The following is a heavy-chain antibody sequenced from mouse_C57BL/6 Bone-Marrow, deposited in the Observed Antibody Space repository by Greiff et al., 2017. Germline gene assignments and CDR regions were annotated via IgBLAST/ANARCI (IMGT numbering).Heavy chain of an antibody. D-gene: IGHD1-1*01. Sequence: VQLQQSGAELVRPGASVKLSCKASGYTFTDYYINWVKQRPGQGLEWIVRIYPGSGNTYYNEKFKGKATLTAEKSSSTAYMQLSSLTSEDSAVYFCARWAYSSFYYAMDYWGQGTSVTVSA. V-gene: IGHV1-76*01. J-gene: IGHJ4*01. CDR3: ARWAYSSFYYAMDY. CDR1: GYTFTDYY. CDR2: IYPGSGNT.